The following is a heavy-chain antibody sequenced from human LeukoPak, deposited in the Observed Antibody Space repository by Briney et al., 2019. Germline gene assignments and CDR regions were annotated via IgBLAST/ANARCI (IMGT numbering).Heavy chain of an antibody. CDR2: INPNSGGP. V-gene: IGHV1-2*02. D-gene: IGHD3-22*01. Sequence: ASVKVSCKASGYTFTGYYMHWVRQAPGQGLEWMGWINPNSGGPNYAQKFQGRVTMTRDTSISTAYMELSRLRSDDTAVYYCASGYYDSSGLPFDYWGQGTLVTVSS. CDR3: ASGYYDSSGLPFDY. J-gene: IGHJ4*02. CDR1: GYTFTGYY.